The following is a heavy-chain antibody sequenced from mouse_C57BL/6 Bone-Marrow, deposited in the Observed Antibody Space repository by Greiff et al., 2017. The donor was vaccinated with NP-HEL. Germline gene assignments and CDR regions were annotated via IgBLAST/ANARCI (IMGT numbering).Heavy chain of an antibody. CDR2: IDPSDSYT. CDR3: ARGGDYDYAY. V-gene: IGHV1-69*01. J-gene: IGHJ3*01. CDR1: GYTFTSYW. D-gene: IGHD2-4*01. Sequence: QVQLQQPGAELVMPGASVKLSCKASGYTFTSYWMHWVKQRPGQGLEWIGEIDPSDSYTNYNQKFKGKSTVTVDKSSSTAYMQLSSLTSEDSAVYYCARGGDYDYAYWGQGTLVTVSA.